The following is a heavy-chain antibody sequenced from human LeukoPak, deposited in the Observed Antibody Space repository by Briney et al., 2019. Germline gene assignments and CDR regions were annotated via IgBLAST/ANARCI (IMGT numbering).Heavy chain of an antibody. CDR3: ARSGRTSCSTSCYYFDY. J-gene: IGHJ4*02. CDR2: ISSNGGST. Sequence: GGSLRLSCAASGFTFSSYAMHWVRQAPGKGLEYVSAISSNGGSTYYANSVKGRFTISRDNSKNTLYLQMGSLRADDTAVYYCARSGRTSCSTSCYYFDYWGQGTLVTVSS. D-gene: IGHD2-2*01. CDR1: GFTFSSYA. V-gene: IGHV3-64*01.